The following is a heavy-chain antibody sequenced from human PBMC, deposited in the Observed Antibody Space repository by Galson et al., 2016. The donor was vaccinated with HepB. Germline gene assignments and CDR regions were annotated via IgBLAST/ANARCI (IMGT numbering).Heavy chain of an antibody. J-gene: IGHJ5*02. CDR1: GYSFTDYW. CDR3: ARLEKDCTSGSCYNSWFDP. D-gene: IGHD2-15*01. V-gene: IGHV5-51*01. Sequence: QSGAEVKKPGESLRISCKGSGYSFTDYWIAWVRQMPGKGLEWMGIVHPSGSNIRNSPSYSPSFQGQVTMSADKSISTAYLQWSSLKASDTAIYYCARLEKDCTSGSCYNSWFDPWGQGTLVTVSS. CDR2: VHPSGSNI.